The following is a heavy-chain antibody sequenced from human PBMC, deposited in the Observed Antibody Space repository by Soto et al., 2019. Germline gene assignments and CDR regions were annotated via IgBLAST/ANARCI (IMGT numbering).Heavy chain of an antibody. CDR1: GLTLSSYA. CDR3: ARVGSYYDFWSGYYRSYYFDY. V-gene: IGHV3-48*02. D-gene: IGHD3-3*01. Sequence: EVQLVESGGGLVQPGGSLRLSFEASGLTLSSYAMNWVRKAPGKGREWVSYISSSSSTIYYADSVKGRFTISRDNAKNSLYLQMNSLRDEDTAVYYCARVGSYYDFWSGYYRSYYFDYWGQGTLVTVSS. CDR2: ISSSSSTI. J-gene: IGHJ4*02.